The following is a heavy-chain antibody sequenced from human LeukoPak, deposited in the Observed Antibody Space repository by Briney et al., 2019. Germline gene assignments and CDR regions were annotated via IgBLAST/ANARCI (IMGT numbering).Heavy chain of an antibody. CDR1: GFTVSTNY. CDR2: IYRSGST. V-gene: IGHV3-53*01. J-gene: IGHJ4*02. Sequence: PGGSLRLSCAASGFTVSTNYVSWVRQAPGKGLEWVSVIYRSGSTYYADSVKGRFTISRDNSKNTLYLQMNRLRAEDTAVYYCAMLAVDTAMAPGDFFDYWGQGTLVTVSS. CDR3: AMLAVDTAMAPGDFFDY. D-gene: IGHD5-18*01.